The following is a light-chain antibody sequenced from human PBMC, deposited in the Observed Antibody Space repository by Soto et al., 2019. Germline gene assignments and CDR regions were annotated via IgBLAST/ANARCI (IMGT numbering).Light chain of an antibody. V-gene: IGKV1-39*01. Sequence: DIQMTQSPSSLSASVGDRVVITCRASQNIVTSLNWYQQKPGQAPKLLIYAASTLQSGVPARFTGSGSGTSFSLTIANLQPGDFATYYCQQTFNTPRTFGQGTRLEI. CDR3: QQTFNTPRT. CDR1: QNIVTS. CDR2: AAS. J-gene: IGKJ5*01.